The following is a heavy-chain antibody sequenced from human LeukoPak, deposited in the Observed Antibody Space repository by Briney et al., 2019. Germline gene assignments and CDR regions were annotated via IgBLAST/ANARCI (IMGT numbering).Heavy chain of an antibody. Sequence: SETLSLTCAVYGGSFSGYYWSWIRQPPRKGLEWIGEINHSGSTNYNPSLKSRVTISVDTSKNQFSLKLSSVTAADTAVYYCARRWLTTHYYYYYYMDVWGKGNTVTVSS. D-gene: IGHD3-22*01. CDR1: GGSFSGYY. J-gene: IGHJ6*03. CDR2: INHSGST. V-gene: IGHV4-34*01. CDR3: ARRWLTTHYYYYYYMDV.